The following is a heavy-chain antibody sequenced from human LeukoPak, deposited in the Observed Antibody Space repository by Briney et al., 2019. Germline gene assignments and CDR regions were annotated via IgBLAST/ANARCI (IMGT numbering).Heavy chain of an antibody. Sequence: GESLKISCKGSGYSFTSYWIGWVRQMPGKGLECMVIIYPGYSDTRYSPPFQGQVTISAVKSISTAFLQCSSPKASDTAMYYCARLSPWYPTHLDYWGQGTLVTVSS. J-gene: IGHJ4*02. CDR2: IYPGYSDT. D-gene: IGHD2-15*01. CDR3: ARLSPWYPTHLDY. CDR1: GYSFTSYW. V-gene: IGHV5-51*01.